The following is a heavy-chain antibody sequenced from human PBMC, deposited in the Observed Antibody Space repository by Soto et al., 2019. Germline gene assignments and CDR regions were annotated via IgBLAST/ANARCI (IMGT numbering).Heavy chain of an antibody. CDR2: ISINSGNT. J-gene: IGHJ6*03. Sequence: GASVKVSCKASSDTFASYGINWVRQAPGQGLEWMGWISINSGNTNYAQNFQGRVTMTTDTSTTTVFMELRSLRSEDTAVYYCATPRQGYSNYTRYYYYYYMDVWGKGTTVTVSS. CDR3: ATPRQGYSNYTRYYYYYYMDV. D-gene: IGHD4-4*01. V-gene: IGHV1-18*01. CDR1: SDTFASYG.